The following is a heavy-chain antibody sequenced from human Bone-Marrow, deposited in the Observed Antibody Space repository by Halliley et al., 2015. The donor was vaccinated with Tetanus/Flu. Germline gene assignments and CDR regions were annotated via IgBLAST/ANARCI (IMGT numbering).Heavy chain of an antibody. CDR3: VRSYDPSVYRHRGAFDV. CDR2: IDWYDDK. J-gene: IGHJ3*01. D-gene: IGHD3-22*01. Sequence: VKPTQTLTLTCTFSGFSLTTSPMCVSWIRQSPGRALEWLALIDWYDDKYYNTSLKTRLTISKDTSESQVVLTMTNMDPVDTATYYCVRSYDPSVYRHRGAFDVWGHGTMVTVSS. V-gene: IGHV2-70*01. CDR1: GFSLTTSPMC.